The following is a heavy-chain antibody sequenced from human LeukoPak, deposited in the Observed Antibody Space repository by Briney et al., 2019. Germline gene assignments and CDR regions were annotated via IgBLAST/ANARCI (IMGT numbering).Heavy chain of an antibody. Sequence: GASVKVSCKASGYTFTSYDINWVRQATGQGLEWMGWMNPNSGNTGYAQKFQGRVTMTRNTSISTACMELSSLRSEDTAVYYCARAPKRLATVTTYYYFDYWGQGTLVTVSS. CDR3: ARAPKRLATVTTYYYFDY. J-gene: IGHJ4*02. V-gene: IGHV1-8*01. D-gene: IGHD4-17*01. CDR1: GYTFTSYD. CDR2: MNPNSGNT.